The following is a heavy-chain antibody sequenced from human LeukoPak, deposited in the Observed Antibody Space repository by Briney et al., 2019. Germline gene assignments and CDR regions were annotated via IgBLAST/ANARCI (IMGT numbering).Heavy chain of an antibody. D-gene: IGHD4-23*01. Sequence: GGSLRLSCAASGFTFSDYYMSWIRQAPGKGLEWVSYISSSGSTIYHADSVKGRFTISRDNAKNSLYLQMNSLRAEDTAVYYCARGVNTVVTLFDYWGQGTLVTVSS. J-gene: IGHJ4*02. V-gene: IGHV3-11*04. CDR2: ISSSGSTI. CDR1: GFTFSDYY. CDR3: ARGVNTVVTLFDY.